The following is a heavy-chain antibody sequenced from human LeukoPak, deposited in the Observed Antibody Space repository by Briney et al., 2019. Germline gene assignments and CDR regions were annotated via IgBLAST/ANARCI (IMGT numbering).Heavy chain of an antibody. J-gene: IGHJ3*02. V-gene: IGHV4-59*01. D-gene: IGHD1-26*01. CDR2: IYYSGST. Sequence: SETLSLTCTVSGVSISSYYWSWIRQPPGKGLEWIGYIYYSGSTNYNPSLKSRVTISVDTSKNQFSLKLSSVTAADTAVYYCASSGSQRLDAFDIWGQGTMVTVSS. CDR3: ASSGSQRLDAFDI. CDR1: GVSISSYY.